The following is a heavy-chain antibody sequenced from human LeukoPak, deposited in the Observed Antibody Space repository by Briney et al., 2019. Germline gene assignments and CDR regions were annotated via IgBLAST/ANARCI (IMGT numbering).Heavy chain of an antibody. V-gene: IGHV3-53*01. CDR2: IYSGGST. J-gene: IGHJ4*02. D-gene: IGHD3-10*01. CDR1: GFTVSSNY. Sequence: GGSLRLSCAASGFTVSSNYMNWVRQAPGQGLEWISVIYSGGSTYYADSVKGRFTISRDDSKNTLYLQMNSLRAEDTAVYYCARENRPGTGSYPYWGQGTLVTVSS. CDR3: ARENRPGTGSYPY.